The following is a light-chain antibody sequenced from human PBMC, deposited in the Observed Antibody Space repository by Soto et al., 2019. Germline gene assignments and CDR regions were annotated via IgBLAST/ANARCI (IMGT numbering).Light chain of an antibody. J-gene: IGLJ6*01. CDR1: SSDIGGYKY. V-gene: IGLV2-14*03. CDR3: CSYTSSTSLI. CDR2: DVN. Sequence: SALTQPASVSGSPGQSITISCTGTSSDIGGYKYVSWYQQHPGKVPKLLIYDVNNRPSGVSDRFSGSKSGNTASLTISGLQAEDEAEYYCCSYTSSTSLIFGGGTKVTVL.